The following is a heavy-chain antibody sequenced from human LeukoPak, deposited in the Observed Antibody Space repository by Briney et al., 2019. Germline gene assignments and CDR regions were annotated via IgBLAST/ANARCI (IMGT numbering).Heavy chain of an antibody. V-gene: IGHV1-69*05. CDR3: ARSQWGRVVPVPFFDY. J-gene: IGHJ4*02. D-gene: IGHD2-2*01. CDR1: GGTFSSYA. CDR2: IIPIFGTA. Sequence: SVKVSCKASGGTFSSYAISWVRQAPGQGLEWMGGIIPIFGTANYAQKFQGRVTITTDESTSTAYMELSSLRSEDTAVYYCARSQWGRVVPVPFFDYWGQGTLVTVSS.